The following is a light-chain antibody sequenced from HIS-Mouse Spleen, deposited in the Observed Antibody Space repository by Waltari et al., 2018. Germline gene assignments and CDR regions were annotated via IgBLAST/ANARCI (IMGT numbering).Light chain of an antibody. CDR3: QAWDSSTVV. J-gene: IGLJ2*01. Sequence: SYELTQPPSVSVSPGQTASITCPGANLGAKYACWYQQKPGQSPVLVIYQDSKRPSGIPERFSGSNSGNTATLTISGTQAMDEADYYCQAWDSSTVVFGGGTKLTVL. CDR2: QDS. CDR1: NLGAKY. V-gene: IGLV3-1*01.